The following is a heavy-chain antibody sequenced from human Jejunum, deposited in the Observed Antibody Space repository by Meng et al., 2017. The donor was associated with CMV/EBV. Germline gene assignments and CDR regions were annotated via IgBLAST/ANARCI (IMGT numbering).Heavy chain of an antibody. CDR2: IDWDGDK. V-gene: IGHV2-70*20. D-gene: IGHD3-9*01. CDR1: SLTTRGMC. Sequence: SLTTRGMCVGWVRQPPGKALEWLEFIDWDGDKYYSPSLKTRLTISRDTSKNQVVLTMTNMDPEDTATYYCARGYEATGFYPPFDSWGQGTLATVSS. J-gene: IGHJ4*02. CDR3: ARGYEATGFYPPFDS.